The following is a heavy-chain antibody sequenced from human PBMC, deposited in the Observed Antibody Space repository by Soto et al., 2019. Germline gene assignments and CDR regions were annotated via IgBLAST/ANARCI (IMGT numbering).Heavy chain of an antibody. CDR1: GYTVTSYY. CDR3: ARAAGQGHLDY. V-gene: IGHV1-46*01. Sequence: ASVKVSCKASGYTVTSYYMHWVRQAPGQGLEWMEIINPSGGSTSYAQKFQGRATMTRDTSTSTVYMELSSLRSEDTAVYYCARAAGQGHLDYSRQGTLVTVSS. J-gene: IGHJ4*02. CDR2: INPSGGST.